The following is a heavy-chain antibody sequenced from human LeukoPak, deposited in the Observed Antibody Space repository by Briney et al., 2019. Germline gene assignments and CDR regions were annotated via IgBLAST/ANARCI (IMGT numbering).Heavy chain of an antibody. V-gene: IGHV4-61*02. Sequence: SQTLSLTCTVSGGSISSGSYYWSWIRQPAGKGLEWIGRIYTSGSTNYNPSLKSRDTISVDTSKNQFSLKLSSVTAADTAVYYCARDSGSYYEDAFDIWGQGTMVTVSS. CDR3: ARDSGSYYEDAFDI. D-gene: IGHD1-26*01. CDR1: GGSISSGSYY. J-gene: IGHJ3*02. CDR2: IYTSGST.